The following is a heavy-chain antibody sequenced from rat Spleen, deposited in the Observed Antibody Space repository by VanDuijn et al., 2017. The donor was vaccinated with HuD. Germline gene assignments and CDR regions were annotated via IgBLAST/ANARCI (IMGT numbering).Heavy chain of an antibody. CDR3: TTWDYYDNRFDY. CDR1: GFTFSNYG. CDR2: VSYDGIVT. V-gene: IGHV5-29*01. J-gene: IGHJ2*01. D-gene: IGHD1-6*01. Sequence: EVQLVESGGGLVQPGRSLKLSCAASGFTFSNYGMAWVRQAPTKGLEWVATVSYDGIVTYYRDSVKGRFTISRDNAKSTLYLQMNSLRSEDTATYYCTTWDYYDNRFDYWGQGVMVTVSS.